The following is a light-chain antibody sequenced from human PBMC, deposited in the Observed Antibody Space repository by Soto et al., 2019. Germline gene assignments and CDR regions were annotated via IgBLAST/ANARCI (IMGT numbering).Light chain of an antibody. CDR3: QQYGSSPFT. CDR2: DAS. V-gene: IGKV3-20*01. J-gene: IGKJ3*01. CDR1: RSVDKNY. Sequence: EIVLTQSPGTLSLSPGERATLSCRASRSVDKNYLAWYQQKPGQAPRLLIYDASRRATGIPDRFSGTGSGTDFTLTISKLEPEDFAVYYCQQYGSSPFTFGPGTRVGIK.